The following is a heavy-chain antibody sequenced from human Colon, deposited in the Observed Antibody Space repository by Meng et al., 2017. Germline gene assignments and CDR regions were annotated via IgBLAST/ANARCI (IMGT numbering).Heavy chain of an antibody. V-gene: IGHV4-39*01. Sequence: LQLQESGPGLVKPSEILSLTCTVSGGSPSSRTYHWGWIRQRPGKGLEWMGSINYSGTTYYHSSLKSRVTISVDTSKMQFSLRLTSVTAADTAVYYCARDERGGPYYFDYWGQGTLVTVSS. CDR1: GGSPSSRTYH. CDR3: ARDERGGPYYFDY. J-gene: IGHJ4*02. CDR2: INYSGTT.